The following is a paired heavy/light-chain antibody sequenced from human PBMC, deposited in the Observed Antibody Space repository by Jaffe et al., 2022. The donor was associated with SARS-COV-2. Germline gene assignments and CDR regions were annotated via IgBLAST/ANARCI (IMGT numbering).Heavy chain of an antibody. CDR1: GFSLTEYG. CDR3: AREGGRYQGDF. CDR2: MWYDGSRR. V-gene: IGHV3-33*01. J-gene: IGHJ4*02. Sequence: QVHLVESGGGVVQPGRSLRLSCVVSGFSLTEYGMHWVRQAPGKGLEWVAMMWYDGSRRYYIESVKGRFTISRDNLQNTLYLQMNSLRGEDTAVYYCAREGGRYQGDFWGQGTLVTVSS. D-gene: IGHD1-26*01.
Light chain of an antibody. V-gene: IGLV1-51*02. CDR1: SSNIGNNY. J-gene: IGLJ2*01. CDR2: ENN. Sequence: QSVLTQPPSVSAAPGQEVTVSCSGSSSNIGNNYVCWYQQLPGTAPKLLIYENNRRPSGIPDRFSGSKSGTSATLGITGLQTGDEADYYCGTWDDRLNSVVFGGGTKLAVL. CDR3: GTWDDRLNSVV.